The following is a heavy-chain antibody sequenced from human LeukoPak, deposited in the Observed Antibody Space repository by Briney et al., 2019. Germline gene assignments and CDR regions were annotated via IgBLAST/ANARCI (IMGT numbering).Heavy chain of an antibody. V-gene: IGHV3-23*01. CDR1: GFTFSNSA. J-gene: IGHJ4*01. CDR3: AKGIYSSGWSYFDY. Sequence: PGGSLRLSCAASGFTFSNSAVSWVRQAPGKGLEWVSTLSGSGITTYYADSVKGRFTISRDNSKNTLYLQMNTLRAEDSALYYCAKGIYSSGWSYFDYWGHGTLVTVSS. D-gene: IGHD6-19*01. CDR2: LSGSGITT.